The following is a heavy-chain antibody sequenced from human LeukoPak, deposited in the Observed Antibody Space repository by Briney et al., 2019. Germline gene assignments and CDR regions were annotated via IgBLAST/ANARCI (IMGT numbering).Heavy chain of an antibody. Sequence: GASVKVSCKASGYTFTGYYMHWVRQAPGQGLEWMGWINPNSGGTNYAQKFQGRVTMTRDTSISTAYMELSSLRSEDTAVYYCAAVWYYDFWSGPWDWGQGTLVTVSS. CDR3: AAVWYYDFWSGPWD. V-gene: IGHV1-2*02. J-gene: IGHJ4*02. D-gene: IGHD3-3*01. CDR1: GYTFTGYY. CDR2: INPNSGGT.